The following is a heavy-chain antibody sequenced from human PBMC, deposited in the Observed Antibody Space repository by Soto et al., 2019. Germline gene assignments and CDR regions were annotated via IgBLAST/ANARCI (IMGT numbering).Heavy chain of an antibody. D-gene: IGHD4-17*01. J-gene: IGHJ4*02. Sequence: SETLSLTCTVSGGSISSSSYYWGWIRQPPGKGLEWIGSIFYSGSTYYNPSLKSRVAISVDTSKNQFSLKLSSVTAADTAVYYCARAKTSGHGDVYYFDYWGQATLVTVSS. V-gene: IGHV4-39*07. CDR1: GGSISSSSYY. CDR2: IFYSGST. CDR3: ARAKTSGHGDVYYFDY.